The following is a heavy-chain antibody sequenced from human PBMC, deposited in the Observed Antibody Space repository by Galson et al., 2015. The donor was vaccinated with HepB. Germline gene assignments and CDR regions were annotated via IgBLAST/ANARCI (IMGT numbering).Heavy chain of an antibody. D-gene: IGHD6-13*01. CDR1: GFNFSQYV. V-gene: IGHV3-33*01. CDR2: R. Sequence: SLRLSCAVSGFNFSQYVMHWVRQAPDKGLQCVPFRDSVKGRFTISRDISKNTLCLQISSLRDEDTATYYCARSPTAAAFFDFWGQGTLLTVSS. CDR3: ARSPTAAAFFDF. J-gene: IGHJ4*02.